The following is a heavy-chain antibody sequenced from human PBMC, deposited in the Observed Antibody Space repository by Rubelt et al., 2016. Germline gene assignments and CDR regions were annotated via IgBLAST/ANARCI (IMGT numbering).Heavy chain of an antibody. CDR1: GFTFSSYA. Sequence: EVQLVESGGGVVQPGRSLRLSCADSGFTFSSYAMHWVRQAPGKGLEWVSYIGVTSRRIYYADSVRGRFAISRDNAKNSLYLRMNSLRSEDTAVYYCATEFNNWNDVYWGQGTLVTVSS. CDR3: ATEFNNWNDVY. CDR2: IGVTSRRI. J-gene: IGHJ4*02. D-gene: IGHD1-1*01. V-gene: IGHV3-48*04.